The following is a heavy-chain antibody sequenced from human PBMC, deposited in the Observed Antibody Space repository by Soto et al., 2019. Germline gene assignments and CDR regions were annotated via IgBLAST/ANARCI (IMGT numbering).Heavy chain of an antibody. V-gene: IGHV1-69*13. CDR2: IIPIYGTA. J-gene: IGHJ4*02. CDR3: ARDRYVVKEELHYYDY. CDR1: GGTFSTYA. Sequence: GASVKVSCKASGGTFSTYAISWVRQAPGQGLERKGGIIPIYGTANYAQKFQGRLTMTADESLSTAYMELRSLRSDVTAVYYCARDRYVVKEELHYYDYWGQGTLVTSPQ. D-gene: IGHD2-21*01.